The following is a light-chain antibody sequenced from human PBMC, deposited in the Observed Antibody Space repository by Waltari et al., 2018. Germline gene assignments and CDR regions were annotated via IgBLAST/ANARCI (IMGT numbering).Light chain of an antibody. V-gene: IGLV6-57*02. Sequence: NFMLTQPHSVSESPGKTVTISCTGSSDSSASKFVHWYQQRPGSATIVVMFEGDQRPSGAPDRCSGSIDSSSNSASLTISGLRTEDEADYYCQSYDDINKVVFGGGTKLTVL. CDR1: SDSSASKF. CDR2: EGD. J-gene: IGLJ2*01. CDR3: QSYDDINKVV.